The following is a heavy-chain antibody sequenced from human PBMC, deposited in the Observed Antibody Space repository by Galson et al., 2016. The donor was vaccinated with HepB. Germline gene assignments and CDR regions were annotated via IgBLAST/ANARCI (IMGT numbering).Heavy chain of an antibody. J-gene: IGHJ5*02. D-gene: IGHD5-18*01. CDR2: IYYSGST. V-gene: IGHV4-59*01. Sequence: QVQLQESGPGLVEPSETLSLTCPVSGGSISTYYLNWNRQPPGKGLEWIGYIYYSGSTNYNPSLKSRVTISVDTSKNQFSLKLSSVTAADTAVYYCARDLTMVTTGWFDPWGQGTLVTVAS. CDR3: ARDLTMVTTGWFDP. CDR1: GGSISTYY.